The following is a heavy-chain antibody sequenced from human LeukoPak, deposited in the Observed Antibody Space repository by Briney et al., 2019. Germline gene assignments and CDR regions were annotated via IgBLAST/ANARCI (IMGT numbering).Heavy chain of an antibody. V-gene: IGHV3-23*01. D-gene: IGHD3-10*01. J-gene: IGHJ4*02. Sequence: GGSLSLSCAASGFTFSSYGLRWVRQAPGKGLEWVSSISDDGRSTYYADSVKGRFTISKDNSKNTMYLQMNNLRAEDTAIYYCAKGVPYTSSAVYFDYWGEGSLVTVSS. CDR1: GFTFSSYG. CDR3: AKGVPYTSSAVYFDY. CDR2: ISDDGRST.